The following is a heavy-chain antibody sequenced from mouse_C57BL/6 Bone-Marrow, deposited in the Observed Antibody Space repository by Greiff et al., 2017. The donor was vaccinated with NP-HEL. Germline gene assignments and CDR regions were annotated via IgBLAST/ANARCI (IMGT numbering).Heavy chain of an antibody. V-gene: IGHV1-81*01. CDR3: ARSDWDGVPYGVDY. CDR1: GYTFTSYG. Sequence: QVQLQQSGAELARPGASVKLSCKASGYTFTSYGISWVKQRTGQGLEWIGEIYPRSGNTYYNEKFKGKATLTADKSSSTAYMELRSLTSEDSAVYFCARSDWDGVPYGVDYWGQGTSVTVSS. D-gene: IGHD4-1*01. J-gene: IGHJ4*01. CDR2: IYPRSGNT.